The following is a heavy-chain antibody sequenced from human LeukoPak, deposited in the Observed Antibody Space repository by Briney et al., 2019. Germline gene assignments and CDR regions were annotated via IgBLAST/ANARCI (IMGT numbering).Heavy chain of an antibody. CDR3: ARHPNNDYGGRDYFDY. V-gene: IGHV4-59*08. J-gene: IGHJ4*02. CDR1: GGSISSYY. Sequence: SETLSPTWNAAGGSISSYYWSWIRQPPVNGLKWIGYIYYSGSTNYNPSLKSRVTISVDTSKNQFSLQLSSVTAADTAVYYCARHPNNDYGGRDYFDYWGQGTLVTVSS. CDR2: IYYSGST. D-gene: IGHD4-17*01.